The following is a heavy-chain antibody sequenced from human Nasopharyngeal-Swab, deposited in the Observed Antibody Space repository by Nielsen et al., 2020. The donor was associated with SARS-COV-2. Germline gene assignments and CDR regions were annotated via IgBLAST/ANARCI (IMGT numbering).Heavy chain of an antibody. Sequence: GESLKISCAASGFTVSSNYMSWVRQAPGKGLEWVSVIYSGGSTYYADSVKGRFTISRDNYKNTLYLQMNSLRAEDTAVYYCARDLYRQQWPLYNYYGMDVWGQGTTVTVSS. CDR1: GFTVSSNY. V-gene: IGHV3-53*01. J-gene: IGHJ6*02. D-gene: IGHD6-19*01. CDR3: ARDLYRQQWPLYNYYGMDV. CDR2: IYSGGST.